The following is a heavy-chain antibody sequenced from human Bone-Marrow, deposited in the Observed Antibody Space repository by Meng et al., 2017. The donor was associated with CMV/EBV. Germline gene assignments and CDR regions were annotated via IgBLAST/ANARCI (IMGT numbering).Heavy chain of an antibody. V-gene: IGHV4-59*01. D-gene: IGHD3-22*01. J-gene: IGHJ3*02. CDR3: AREGAYYYDSSGYYSGDAFDI. CDR1: GGSISSYY. CDR2: IYYSGST. Sequence: SETLSLTCTVSGGSISSYYWSWIRQPPGKGLEWIGYIYYSGSTNYNPSLKSRVTISVDTSKNQFSLKLSSVTAADTAVYYCAREGAYYYDSSGYYSGDAFDIWAQGTMVTFSS.